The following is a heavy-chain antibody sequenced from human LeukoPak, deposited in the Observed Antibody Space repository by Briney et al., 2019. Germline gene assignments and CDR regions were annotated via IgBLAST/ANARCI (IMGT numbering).Heavy chain of an antibody. CDR3: ARGSDGSGSYGSFYYYMDV. Sequence: ASVKVSCKASGGTFSSYAISWVRQAPGQGLEWMGGIIPIFGTANYAQKFQGRVTITADESTSTAYMELSSLRSEDTAVYYCARGSDGSGSYGSFYYYMDVWGKGTTVTVSS. D-gene: IGHD3-10*01. J-gene: IGHJ6*03. CDR2: IIPIFGTA. V-gene: IGHV1-69*13. CDR1: GGTFSSYA.